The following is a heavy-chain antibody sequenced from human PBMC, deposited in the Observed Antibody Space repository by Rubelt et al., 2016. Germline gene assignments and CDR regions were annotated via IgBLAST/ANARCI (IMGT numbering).Heavy chain of an antibody. D-gene: IGHD6-19*01. J-gene: IGHJ3*02. V-gene: IGHV1-18*01. Sequence: QVQLVQSGAEVKKPGASVKVSCKASGYTFTSYGISWVRQAPGQGLEWMGWISAYNGHTNYAQKLQGRVTMTTDTSTSTAYMERRSLRSDDTAVYYCARDRTWLVPGLDAFDIWGQGTMVTVSS. CDR3: ARDRTWLVPGLDAFDI. CDR1: GYTFTSYG. CDR2: ISAYNGHT.